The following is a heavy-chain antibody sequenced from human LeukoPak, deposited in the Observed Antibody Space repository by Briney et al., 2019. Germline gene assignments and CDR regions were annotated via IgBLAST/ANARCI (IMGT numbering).Heavy chain of an antibody. CDR2: MNPNSGNT. Sequence: GASVKVSCKASGYTFTSYDINWVRRATGQGLEWMGWMNPNSGNTGYAQKFQGRVTMTRNTSISTAYMELSSLRSEDTAVYYCASEYCSGGSCLIDWGQGTLVTVSS. CDR3: ASEYCSGGSCLID. D-gene: IGHD2-15*01. J-gene: IGHJ4*02. CDR1: GYTFTSYD. V-gene: IGHV1-8*01.